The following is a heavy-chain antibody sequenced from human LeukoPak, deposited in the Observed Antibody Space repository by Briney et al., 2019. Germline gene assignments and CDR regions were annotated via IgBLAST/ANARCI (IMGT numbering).Heavy chain of an antibody. D-gene: IGHD4-17*01. Sequence: SETLSLTCTVSGGSISSGGYYWSWIRQHPGKGLEWIGYISYSGITYYNPSLKTRLTISLDTSKNQFSLKLSYATAADTAVYYCARSFYADYTYFFDSWGQGTLVTVSS. CDR1: GGSISSGGYY. CDR3: ARSFYADYTYFFDS. V-gene: IGHV4-31*03. J-gene: IGHJ4*02. CDR2: ISYSGIT.